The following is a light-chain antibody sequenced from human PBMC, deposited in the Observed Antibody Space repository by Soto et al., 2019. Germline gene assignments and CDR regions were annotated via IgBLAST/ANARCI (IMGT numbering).Light chain of an antibody. CDR3: SSYTSSTTLVV. Sequence: QSVLTQPASVSGSPGQSITISCTGTSSDIGVYNYVSWYQQHPGKAPKLMIYDVTNRPSGVSNRFSGSKSGNTASLTISGLQADDEADYHCSSYTSSTTLVVFGGGTKLTVL. J-gene: IGLJ2*01. CDR1: SSDIGVYNY. V-gene: IGLV2-14*01. CDR2: DVT.